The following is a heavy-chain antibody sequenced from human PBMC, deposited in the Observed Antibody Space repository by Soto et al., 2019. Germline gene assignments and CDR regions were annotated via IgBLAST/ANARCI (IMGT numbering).Heavy chain of an antibody. D-gene: IGHD5-12*01. CDR3: ARGPYSGYGEDGLIDY. J-gene: IGHJ4*02. CDR1: GYTFTSYD. V-gene: IGHV1-8*01. Sequence: EASVQVSCKASGYTFTSYDINWVRQGTGQGLEWMGGMNPNSGNTGYAQKFQGRVTMTRNTSISTAYMELSSLRSEDTAVYYCARGPYSGYGEDGLIDYWGQGTLVTVSS. CDR2: MNPNSGNT.